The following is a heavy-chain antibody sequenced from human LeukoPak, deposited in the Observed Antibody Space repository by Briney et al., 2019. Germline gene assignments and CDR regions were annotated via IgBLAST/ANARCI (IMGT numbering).Heavy chain of an antibody. CDR2: IYPGDSDT. Sequence: GESLKISCKGSGYSFTSYWIGWVRQMPGKGLEWMGIIYPGDSDTTYSPSFQGQVTISADKSISTAYLQWSSLKASDIAMYYCARRNPLTQDAFDIWGQGTMVTVSS. CDR1: GYSFTSYW. V-gene: IGHV5-51*01. D-gene: IGHD2-21*02. CDR3: ARRNPLTQDAFDI. J-gene: IGHJ3*02.